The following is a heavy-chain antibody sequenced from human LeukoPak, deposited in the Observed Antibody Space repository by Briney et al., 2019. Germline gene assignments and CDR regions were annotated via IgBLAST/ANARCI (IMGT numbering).Heavy chain of an antibody. Sequence: SETLSLTCAVYGGSFSGYYWSWIRQPPGKGLEWIGEINHSGSTNYNPSLKSRVTISVDTSKNQFSMKLSSVTAADTAVYYCARSYYYDSNIDYWGQGTLVTVSS. V-gene: IGHV4-34*01. D-gene: IGHD3-22*01. J-gene: IGHJ4*02. CDR3: ARSYYYDSNIDY. CDR1: GGSFSGYY. CDR2: INHSGST.